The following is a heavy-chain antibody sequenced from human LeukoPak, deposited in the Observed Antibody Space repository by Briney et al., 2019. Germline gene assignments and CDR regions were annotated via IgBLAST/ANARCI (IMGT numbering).Heavy chain of an antibody. CDR2: IGTAGDT. V-gene: IGHV3-13*01. D-gene: IGHD6-19*01. Sequence: QPGGSLRLSCAASGFTFSSYDMHWVRHATGKGLEWVSAIGTAGDTYYPGSVKGRFTISRENANNSLYLQMNSLRAEDTAVYYCARGTIAVAGTYLGYDYYGIDAWGQGTTVTVSS. J-gene: IGHJ6*02. CDR3: ARGTIAVAGTYLGYDYYGIDA. CDR1: GFTFSSYD.